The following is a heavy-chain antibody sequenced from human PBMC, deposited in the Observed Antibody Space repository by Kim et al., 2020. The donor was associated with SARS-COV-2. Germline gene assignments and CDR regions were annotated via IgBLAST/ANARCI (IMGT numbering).Heavy chain of an antibody. J-gene: IGHJ4*02. D-gene: IGHD6-19*01. V-gene: IGHV4-59*01. CDR2: IYYSGST. CDR3: ARGQEYSSGWHDY. Sequence: SETLSLTCTVSGGSISSYYWSWIRQPPGKGLEWIGYIYYSGSTNYNPSLKSRVTISVDTSKNQFSLKLSSVTAADTAVYYCARGQEYSSGWHDYWGQGALVTVSS. CDR1: GGSISSYY.